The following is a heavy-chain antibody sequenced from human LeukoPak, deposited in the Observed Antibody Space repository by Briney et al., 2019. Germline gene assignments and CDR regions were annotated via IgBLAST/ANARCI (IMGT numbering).Heavy chain of an antibody. CDR3: GEEAGHFGD. CDR1: GCTFSSYA. D-gene: IGHD3-3*02. Sequence: ASVKVSCKASGCTFSSYAISWVRQAPGQGLEWMGWIIPIFGTADYAQKFQGRVTITRDESTSTAYMELSGLGCEVSDLYYCGEEAGHFGDWGPGTLVTVSS. J-gene: IGHJ4*02. CDR2: IIPIFGTA. V-gene: IGHV1-69*05.